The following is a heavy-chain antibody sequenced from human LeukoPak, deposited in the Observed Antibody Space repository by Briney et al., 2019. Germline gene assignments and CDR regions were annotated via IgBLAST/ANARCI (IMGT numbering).Heavy chain of an antibody. D-gene: IGHD1-1*01. CDR1: GYTFSGYY. J-gene: IGHJ3*02. CDR3: ASSSTGTYAFDI. Sequence: ASVKVSCKASGYTFSGYYMHWARQAPGQGLEWMGWINPNSGGTNYAQKFQGRVTMTRDTSISTAYMELSRLRSDDTAVYYCASSSTGTYAFDIWGQGTMVTASS. V-gene: IGHV1-2*02. CDR2: INPNSGGT.